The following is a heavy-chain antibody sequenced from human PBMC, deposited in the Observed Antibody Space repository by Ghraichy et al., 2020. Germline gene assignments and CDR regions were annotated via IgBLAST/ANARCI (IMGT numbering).Heavy chain of an antibody. CDR2: IKSKTDGGTT. D-gene: IGHD6-19*01. CDR1: GFTFSNAW. V-gene: IGHV3-15*01. Sequence: GGSLRLSCAASGFTFSNAWMSWVRQAPGKGLEWVGRIKSKTDGGTTDYAAPVKGRFTISRDDSKNTLYLQMNSLKTEDTAVYYCTTDSRFSSGWYGQRGVDDYWGQGTLVTVSS. CDR3: TTDSRFSSGWYGQRGVDDY. J-gene: IGHJ4*02.